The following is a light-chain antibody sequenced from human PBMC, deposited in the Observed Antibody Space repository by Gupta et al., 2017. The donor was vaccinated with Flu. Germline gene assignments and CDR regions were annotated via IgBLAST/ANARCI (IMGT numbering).Light chain of an antibody. J-gene: IGLJ2*01. CDR2: EVT. CDR3: SSYAGPTPSNLL. V-gene: IGLV2-8*01. CDR1: SSDVLRSNF. Sequence: TSSCPGTSSDVLRSNFVSWYQQHPGEAPKLVIFEVTKRPSGVPERFSGSKSGNTASLTVSGLQAGDEADYYCSSYAGPTPSNLLFGGGTKLTVL.